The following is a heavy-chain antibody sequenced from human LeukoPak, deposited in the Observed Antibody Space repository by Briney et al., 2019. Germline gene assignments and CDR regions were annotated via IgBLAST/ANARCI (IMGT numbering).Heavy chain of an antibody. CDR2: ISWDGGST. CDR3: VRQGDAYYFDY. J-gene: IGHJ4*02. CDR1: GFTFDDYT. D-gene: IGHD3-16*01. Sequence: GGSLRLSCAASGFTFDDYTMHWVRQAPGKGLEWVSLISWDGGSTYYADSVKGRFTISRDNSKNSLYLQMNSLRAEDTALYYCVRQGDAYYFDYWGQGTLVTVSS. V-gene: IGHV3-43D*04.